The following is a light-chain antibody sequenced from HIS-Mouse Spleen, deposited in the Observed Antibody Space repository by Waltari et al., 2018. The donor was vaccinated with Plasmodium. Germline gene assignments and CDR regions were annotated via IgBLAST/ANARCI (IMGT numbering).Light chain of an antibody. J-gene: IGKJ3*01. V-gene: IGKV3-15*01. CDR1: QSVSSN. CDR2: GAS. CDR3: QQYNNWSFT. Sequence: EIVMTQSTATLPVSPGDRATLPCRASQSVSSNLAWYQQKPGQAPRLLIYGASTRATGIPARFSGSGSGTEFTLTISSLQSEDFAVYYCQQYNNWSFTFGPGTKVDIK.